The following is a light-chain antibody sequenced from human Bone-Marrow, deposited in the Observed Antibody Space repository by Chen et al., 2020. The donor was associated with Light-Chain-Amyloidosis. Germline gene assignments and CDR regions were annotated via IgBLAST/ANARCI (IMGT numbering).Light chain of an antibody. J-gene: IGLJ3*02. CDR2: DNS. CDR3: QVWDRSSDRPM. V-gene: IGLV3-21*02. CDR1: NIGSTS. Sequence: SYVLTQPSSVSVAPGQTATIACGGNNIGSTSVHWYQETPGQAPLLVVYDNSDRPSGIPERLSGSNSGNTATLTISRVEAGDEADYYCQVWDRSSDRPMFGGGTKLTGL.